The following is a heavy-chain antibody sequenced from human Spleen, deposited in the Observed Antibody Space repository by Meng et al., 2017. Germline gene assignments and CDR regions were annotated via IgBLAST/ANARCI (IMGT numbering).Heavy chain of an antibody. D-gene: IGHD6-19*01. V-gene: IGHV1-24*01. CDR1: GYTLIEVS. Sequence: ASVKVSCKVSGYTLIEVSIHWVRQAPGKGLEWMGGFDTEDGETIYAQKFQGRVTMTEDTFTDTAYMELSSLRSEDTAVYYCARDPYSSGSGDYWGQGTLVTVSS. J-gene: IGHJ4*02. CDR3: ARDPYSSGSGDY. CDR2: FDTEDGET.